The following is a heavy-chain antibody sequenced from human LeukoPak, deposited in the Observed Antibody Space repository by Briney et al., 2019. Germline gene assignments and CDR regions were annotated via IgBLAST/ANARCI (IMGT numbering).Heavy chain of an antibody. D-gene: IGHD3-22*01. V-gene: IGHV3-30*18. J-gene: IGHJ4*02. CDR1: GFNFSSFG. Sequence: PGKSLRLSCAVSGFNFSSFGIHWVRQAPGKGLEWLAFILFDGSNTCYADSVKGRFTISRDNSKNTLYLHVNSLRADDTAVYYCAKGRAKYYYDSTAYYILDFRGQGTLVTVSS. CDR2: ILFDGSNT. CDR3: AKGRAKYYYDSTAYYILDF.